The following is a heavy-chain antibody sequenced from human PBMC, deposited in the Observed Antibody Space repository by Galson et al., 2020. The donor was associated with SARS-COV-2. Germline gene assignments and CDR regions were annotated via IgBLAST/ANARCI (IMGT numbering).Heavy chain of an antibody. Sequence: ASVKVPSKASSYIFTSYYLHLVRHPPAQELEWVGIINTRDDITAYAPNFQGRVIMIRVTSTSTVYMELSSLRPEDTAVYYCAREWGDICSLVCDYWGWGTLVTVSS. CDR1: SYIFTSYY. CDR3: AREWGDICSLVCDY. V-gene: IGHV1-46*01. CDR2: INTRDDIT. D-gene: IGHD3-10*02. J-gene: IGHJ4*02.